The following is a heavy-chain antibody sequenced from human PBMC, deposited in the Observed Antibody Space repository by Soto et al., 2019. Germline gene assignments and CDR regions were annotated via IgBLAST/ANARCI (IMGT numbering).Heavy chain of an antibody. Sequence: QMQLQESGPGLVSPSQTLSLTCTVSGGSISSDGDYYRWSWIRQHPGKGLEWIGYIYDSGSPYYHPSLEIRVTVSVDTSKNQFSLKLSSLTAADTAVYYCARVRENYFDSWGQGILVTVSS. V-gene: IGHV4-31*03. CDR2: IYDSGSP. CDR1: GGSISSDGDYYR. J-gene: IGHJ4*02. CDR3: ARVRENYFDS.